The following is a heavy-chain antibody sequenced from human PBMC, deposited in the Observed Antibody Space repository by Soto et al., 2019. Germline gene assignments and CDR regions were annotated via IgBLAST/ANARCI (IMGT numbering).Heavy chain of an antibody. V-gene: IGHV4-59*08. CDR1: SGSINSNY. CDR2: VYYSGST. D-gene: IGHD6-13*01. CDR3: LYSSSWYYFDY. J-gene: IGHJ4*02. Sequence: ASETLSLTCTVSSGSINSNYWSWIRQPPGKGLEWIGYVYYSGSTNYNPSLKSRVTISVDTSKNQFSLKVSSVTAADTAVYYCLYSSSWYYFDYWGQGMLVTVSS.